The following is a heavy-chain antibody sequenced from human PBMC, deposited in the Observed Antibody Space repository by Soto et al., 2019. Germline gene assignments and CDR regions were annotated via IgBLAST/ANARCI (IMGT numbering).Heavy chain of an antibody. CDR1: GFTFSSYA. D-gene: IGHD6-6*01. J-gene: IGHJ6*02. CDR2: ISYAGSNK. CDR3: ARDVFSRQLVPYYYYGMDV. V-gene: IGHV3-30-3*01. Sequence: QVQLVESGGGVVQPGRSLRLSCAAPGFTFSSYAMHWVRQAACKRLEWVAVISYAGSNKYYAASVKGRFTISRDNSKNTLYLQMNSLRAEDTAVYYCARDVFSRQLVPYYYYGMDVWGQGTTVTVSS.